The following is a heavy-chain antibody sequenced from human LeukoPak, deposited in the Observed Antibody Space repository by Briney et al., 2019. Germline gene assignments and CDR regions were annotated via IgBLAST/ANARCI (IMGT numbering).Heavy chain of an antibody. J-gene: IGHJ4*02. CDR1: GFAFNKYA. Sequence: PGGSLRLSCAASGFAFNKYAMSWVRQAPEKGLEWVSTISGSGGGTYYADSVKGRFTISRDGSKNTLYLQLNSLRAEDTAIYYCAKRASGSGTSLYYFDYWGQGTLVTVSS. D-gene: IGHD3-10*01. CDR2: ISGSGGGT. V-gene: IGHV3-23*01. CDR3: AKRASGSGTSLYYFDY.